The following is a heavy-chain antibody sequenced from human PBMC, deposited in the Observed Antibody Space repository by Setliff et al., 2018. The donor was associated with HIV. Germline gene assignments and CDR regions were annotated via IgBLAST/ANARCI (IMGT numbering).Heavy chain of an antibody. CDR3: VREADGPPGNYDL. D-gene: IGHD3-3*01. J-gene: IGHJ4*02. Sequence: SETLSLTCTVSGGSISSDSYYWGWIRQPPGKGLEWIGSIFYSGSTDYNPSLKSRVTISIDTSKRQFSLKVTSVTADDTAVYYCVREADGPPGNYDLWGQGALVTVSS. CDR2: IFYSGST. V-gene: IGHV4-39*07. CDR1: GGSISSDSYY.